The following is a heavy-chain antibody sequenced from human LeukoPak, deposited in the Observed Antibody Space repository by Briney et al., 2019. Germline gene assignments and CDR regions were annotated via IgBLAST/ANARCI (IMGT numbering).Heavy chain of an antibody. J-gene: IGHJ3*02. D-gene: IGHD6-13*01. V-gene: IGHV3-43*01. CDR2: ISWDGGST. Sequence: GGSLRLSCAASGFTFDDYTMNWVRQAPGKGLEWVSLISWDGGSTFYADSVKGRFTISRDNSKNSLYLQMNSLRTEDTALYYCGKGGWYSSTHDAFDIWGQGTMVTVSS. CDR3: GKGGWYSSTHDAFDI. CDR1: GFTFDDYT.